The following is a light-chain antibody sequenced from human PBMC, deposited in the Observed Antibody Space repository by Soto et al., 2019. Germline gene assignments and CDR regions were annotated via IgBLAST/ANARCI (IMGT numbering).Light chain of an antibody. CDR3: QQYNSYSPWT. V-gene: IGKV1-5*01. CDR1: QSISSW. J-gene: IGKJ1*01. Sequence: DIQMTQSPSTLSASVGDRVTITCRASQSISSWLAWYQQKPGKAPKLLIYDASSLGSGVPSRFSGSGSGTEFTLTISSLQPDDFATYYCQQYNSYSPWTFGQGTKVDI. CDR2: DAS.